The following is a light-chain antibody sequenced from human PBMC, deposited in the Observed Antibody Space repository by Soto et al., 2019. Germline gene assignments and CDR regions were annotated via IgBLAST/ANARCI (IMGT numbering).Light chain of an antibody. CDR3: EQSYGSPPT. Sequence: DIQMTQSPFSLSASVGDRVTITCRASQSINTYLNWYQQKPGKAPKLLISAASSLQSGVPARFSGSGSGTDFTLIISSVQPEDFATFYCEQSYGSPPTFGQGTKVDIK. J-gene: IGKJ1*01. CDR1: QSINTY. CDR2: AAS. V-gene: IGKV1-39*01.